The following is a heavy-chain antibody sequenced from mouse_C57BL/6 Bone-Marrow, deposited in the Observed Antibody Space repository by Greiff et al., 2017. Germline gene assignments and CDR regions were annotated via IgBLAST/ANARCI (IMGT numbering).Heavy chain of an antibody. J-gene: IGHJ2*01. D-gene: IGHD1-1*01. CDR1: GFNIQDDY. V-gene: IGHV14-4*01. Sequence: VQLQQSGAELVRPGASVKLSCTASGFNIQDDYMHWVKQRPEQGLEWIGWIDPENGDTEYASKFQGKATITADTSSNTAYLQLSSLTSEDTAVYYCTHYGSSYGYFDYWGQGTTLTVSS. CDR3: THYGSSYGYFDY. CDR2: IDPENGDT.